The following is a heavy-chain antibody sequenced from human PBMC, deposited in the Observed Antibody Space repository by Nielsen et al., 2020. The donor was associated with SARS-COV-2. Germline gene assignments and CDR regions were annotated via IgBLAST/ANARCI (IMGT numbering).Heavy chain of an antibody. CDR2: IYYSGST. CDR1: GCSIISYY. J-gene: IGHJ6*02. V-gene: IGHV4-59*13. CDR3: ARDGNPAYYYYGMDV. D-gene: IGHD1-14*01. Sequence: SETLSLTCTVSGCSIISYYWSWLRQPPGKGLEWIGYIYYSGSTNYNPSLKSRVTISVDTSKNQFSLKLSSVTAADTAVYYCARDGNPAYYYYGMDVWGQGTTVTVSS.